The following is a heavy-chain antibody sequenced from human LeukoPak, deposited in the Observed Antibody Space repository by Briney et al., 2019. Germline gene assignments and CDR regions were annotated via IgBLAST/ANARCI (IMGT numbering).Heavy chain of an antibody. CDR3: ARDRIRCTGPRCYGRSMGTFDY. J-gene: IGHJ4*02. D-gene: IGHD2-8*02. V-gene: IGHV3-48*04. CDR1: GFTFSTYN. CDR2: ISSSSTTI. Sequence: GGSLRLSCAASGFTFSTYNMNWVRQAPGQGLEWVSYISSSSTTIYYSDSVKGRFTISRDNAKNSLSLQMNSLRAEDSALYFCARDRIRCTGPRCYGRSMGTFDYWGQGRLVTVSP.